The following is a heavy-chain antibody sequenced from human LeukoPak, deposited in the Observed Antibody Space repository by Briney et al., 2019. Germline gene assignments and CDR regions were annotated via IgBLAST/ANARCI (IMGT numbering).Heavy chain of an antibody. CDR1: GFTFSSYA. V-gene: IGHV3-30-3*01. J-gene: IGHJ4*02. D-gene: IGHD5-24*01. CDR3: ARDKEMATITYYFDY. Sequence: QPGGSLRLSCAASGFTFSSYAMHWVRQAPGKGLEWVAVISYDGSNKYYADSVKGRFTISRDNSKNTLYLQMNSLRAEDTAVYYCARDKEMATITYYFDYWGQGTLVTVSS. CDR2: ISYDGSNK.